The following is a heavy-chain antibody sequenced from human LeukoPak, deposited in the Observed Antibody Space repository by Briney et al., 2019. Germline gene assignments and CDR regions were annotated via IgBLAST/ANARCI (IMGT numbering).Heavy chain of an antibody. J-gene: IGHJ4*02. V-gene: IGHV1-24*01. CDR3: ATDLSGYYFYFDY. D-gene: IGHD3-22*01. CDR2: FDPEDGET. CDR1: GYTLTELS. Sequence: ASVKVSCKVSGYTLTELSMHWVRQAPGKGLEWRGGFDPEDGETIYAQKFQGRVTMTEDTSTDTAYMELSSLRSEDTAVYYCATDLSGYYFYFDYWGQGTLVTVSS.